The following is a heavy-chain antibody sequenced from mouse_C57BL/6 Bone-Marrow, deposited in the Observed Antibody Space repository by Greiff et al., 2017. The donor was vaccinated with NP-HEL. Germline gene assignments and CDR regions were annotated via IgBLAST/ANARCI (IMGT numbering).Heavy chain of an antibody. CDR1: GYAFSSSW. Sequence: VKLMESGPELVKPGASVKISCKASGYAFSSSWMNWVKQRPGKGLEWIGRIYPGDGDTNYNGKFKGKATLTADKSSSTAYMQLSSLTSEDSAVYFCARSHRMIYYYGSSSLYYAMDYWGQGTSVTVSS. CDR3: ARSHRMIYYYGSSSLYYAMDY. D-gene: IGHD1-1*01. CDR2: IYPGDGDT. J-gene: IGHJ4*01. V-gene: IGHV1-82*01.